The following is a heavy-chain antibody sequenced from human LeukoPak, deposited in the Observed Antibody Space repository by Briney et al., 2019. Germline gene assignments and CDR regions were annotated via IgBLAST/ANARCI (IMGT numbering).Heavy chain of an antibody. CDR2: ISWNSGSI. CDR1: GFTFDDYA. D-gene: IGHD6-13*01. Sequence: GGSLRLSCAASGFTFDDYAMHWVRQAPGKGLEWVSGISWNSGSIGYADSVKGRFTISRDNSKNTLYLQMNSLRTEDTAVYYCAKESVTGSSSWYRGYFDYWGQGTLVTVSS. V-gene: IGHV3-9*01. CDR3: AKESVTGSSSWYRGYFDY. J-gene: IGHJ4*02.